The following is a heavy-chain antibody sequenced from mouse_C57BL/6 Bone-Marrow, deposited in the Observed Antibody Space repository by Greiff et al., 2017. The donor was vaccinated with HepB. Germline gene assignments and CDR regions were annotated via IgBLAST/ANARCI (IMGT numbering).Heavy chain of an antibody. CDR1: GYALSSSW. J-gene: IGHJ2*01. CDR2: IYPGDGDT. Sequence: VQLQQSGPELVKPGASVKISCKASGYALSSSWMNWVKQRPGKGLEWIGRIYPGDGDTNYNGKFKGKATLTADKSSSTAYMQLSSLTSEDSAVYFCARGRGFDYWGQGTTLTVSS. CDR3: ARGRGFDY. V-gene: IGHV1-82*01.